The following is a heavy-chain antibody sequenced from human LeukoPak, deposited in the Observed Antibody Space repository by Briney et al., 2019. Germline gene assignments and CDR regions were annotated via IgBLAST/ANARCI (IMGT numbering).Heavy chain of an antibody. J-gene: IGHJ2*01. CDR2: IYYSGST. V-gene: IGHV4-59*01. D-gene: IGHD5-18*01. CDR1: GGSISSYY. Sequence: PSETLSLTCTVSGGSISSYYWSWIRQPPGKGLEWIGYIYYSGSTNYNPSLKSRVTISVDTSKNQFSLKLSSVTAADTAVYYCAAEMGMGYSYGRWYSDLWGRGTLVTVSS. CDR3: AAEMGMGYSYGRWYSDL.